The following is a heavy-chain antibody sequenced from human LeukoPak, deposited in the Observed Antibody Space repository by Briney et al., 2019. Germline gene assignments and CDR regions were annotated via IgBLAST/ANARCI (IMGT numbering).Heavy chain of an antibody. CDR1: GGSIRSTNW. CDR2: ISLSGQT. D-gene: IGHD1-26*01. V-gene: IGHV4/OR15-8*02. J-gene: IGHJ4*02. Sequence: SETLSLTCGVSGGSIRSTNWWSWVRQPPGQGLEWIGEISLSGQTNFNPSLNGRVTMSLDESRNQLSPKLTSVTAADTAIYYCSGESGAFCPFGYWGQGTLVIVPP. CDR3: SGESGAFCPFGY.